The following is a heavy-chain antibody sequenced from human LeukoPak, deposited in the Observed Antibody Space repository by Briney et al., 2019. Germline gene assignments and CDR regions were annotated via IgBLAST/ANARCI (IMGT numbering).Heavy chain of an antibody. CDR1: GYTFTSYD. J-gene: IGHJ3*02. CDR3: ARGQTSPDYDFWSGYFGGVLAFDI. D-gene: IGHD3-3*01. CDR2: MNPNSGNT. Sequence: ASVKVSCKASGYTFTSYDINWVRQATGQGLEWMGWMNPNSGNTGYAQKFQGRVTITRNTAISTAYMELSSLRSEDTAVYYCARGQTSPDYDFWSGYFGGVLAFDIWGQGTMVTVSS. V-gene: IGHV1-8*03.